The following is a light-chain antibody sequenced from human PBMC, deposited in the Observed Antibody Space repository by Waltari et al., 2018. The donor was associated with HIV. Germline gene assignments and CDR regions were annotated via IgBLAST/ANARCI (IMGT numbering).Light chain of an antibody. CDR1: SSNIGTNT. CDR2: TNT. Sequence: QSVLTQPPSASGTPGQRVTISCSGSSSNIGTNTVNWYQQLPGTAPKLRIYTNTRRPSGVPDRFSGSKSGTSASLAISGLQSEDEADYYCAAWDDSLNGNVFGPGTKVTVL. CDR3: AAWDDSLNGNV. J-gene: IGLJ1*01. V-gene: IGLV1-44*01.